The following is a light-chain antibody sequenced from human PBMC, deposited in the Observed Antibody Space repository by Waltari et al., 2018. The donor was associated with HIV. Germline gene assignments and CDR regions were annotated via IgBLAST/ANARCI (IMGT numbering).Light chain of an antibody. CDR3: QQYFSNPPT. CDR1: QSVLYSSNNKNY. Sequence: DIVMTQSPDSLAVSLGERATMNCKSSQSVLYSSNNKNYLAWYQQKPGQPPKLLIYWASTRESGVPDRFSGSGSGTDFTLTISSLQAEDVAVYYCQQYFSNPPTFGQGTKVEIK. J-gene: IGKJ1*01. CDR2: WAS. V-gene: IGKV4-1*01.